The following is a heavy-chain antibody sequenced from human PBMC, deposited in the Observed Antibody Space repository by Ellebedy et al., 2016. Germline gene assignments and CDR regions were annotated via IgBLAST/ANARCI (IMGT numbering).Heavy chain of an antibody. Sequence: GSLRLSXAVYGGSFSGYYWSWIRQPPGKGLEWIGEINHSGSTNYNPSLKSRVTISVDTSKNQFSLKLSSVTAADTAVYYCAHYGYSSGWYFDYWGQGTLVTVSS. CDR2: INHSGST. D-gene: IGHD6-19*01. CDR1: GGSFSGYY. V-gene: IGHV4-34*01. J-gene: IGHJ4*02. CDR3: AHYGYSSGWYFDY.